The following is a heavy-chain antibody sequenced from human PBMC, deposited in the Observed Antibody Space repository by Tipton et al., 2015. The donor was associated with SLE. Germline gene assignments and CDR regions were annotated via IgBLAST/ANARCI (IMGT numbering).Heavy chain of an antibody. CDR3: AREEAARPVWYFDL. Sequence: TLSLTCTVSGGSISSYYWSWIRQPPGKGLEWIGYIYYSGSTNYNPSLKSRVTISVDTSKNQFSLKLSSVTAADTAVYYCAREEAARPVWYFDLWGRGTLVTVSS. CDR1: GGSISSYY. D-gene: IGHD6-6*01. V-gene: IGHV4-59*01. J-gene: IGHJ2*01. CDR2: IYYSGST.